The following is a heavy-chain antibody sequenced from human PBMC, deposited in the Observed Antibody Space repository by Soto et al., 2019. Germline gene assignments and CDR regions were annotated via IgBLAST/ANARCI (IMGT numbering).Heavy chain of an antibody. J-gene: IGHJ4*02. CDR1: GECVSSDSYY. D-gene: IGHD5-18*01. Sequence: SETLSLTGTVSGECVSSDSYYGIWILQPPGKGPELIAYIYSIGSAKYNPSLRSRVTISLDTSKNQLSLELTSVTAADTAIYYCAREPRGDSRAFDYSGQGALVTVSS. CDR2: IYSIGSA. V-gene: IGHV4-61*01. CDR3: AREPRGDSRAFDY.